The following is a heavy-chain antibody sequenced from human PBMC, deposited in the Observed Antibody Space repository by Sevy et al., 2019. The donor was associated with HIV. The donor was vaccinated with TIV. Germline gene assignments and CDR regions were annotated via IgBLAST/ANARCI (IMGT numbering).Heavy chain of an antibody. CDR2: IYYSGST. D-gene: IGHD1-26*01. CDR3: ARHLVGINTYHYGMDV. J-gene: IGHJ6*02. Sequence: SETLSLTCTASGGSISSFYWSWIRQSPGKGLEWIGYIYYSGSTNYNPSLKSRVTISVDTSKSQFSLKLRSVTAADTAVYYCARHLVGINTYHYGMDVWGQGTQVTVSS. V-gene: IGHV4-59*08. CDR1: GGSISSFY.